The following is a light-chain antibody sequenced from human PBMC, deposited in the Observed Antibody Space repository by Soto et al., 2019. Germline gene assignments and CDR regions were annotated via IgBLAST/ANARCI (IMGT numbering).Light chain of an antibody. CDR3: QQYATSLWT. Sequence: EIVLTQSPGTLSVSPGERATLSCRASQSVGSSYLAGYQQKPGQAPRLLIFGASNRATGIPERLGGSGSGTDITLTIYSLEPEDVAVYYCQQYATSLWTFGQGTRVEIK. CDR2: GAS. V-gene: IGKV3-20*01. J-gene: IGKJ1*01. CDR1: QSVGSSY.